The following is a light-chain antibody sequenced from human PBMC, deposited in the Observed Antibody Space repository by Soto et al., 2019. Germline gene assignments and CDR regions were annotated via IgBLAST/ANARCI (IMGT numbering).Light chain of an antibody. CDR3: QQYGSSSTWT. V-gene: IGKV3-20*01. CDR1: QSVSSAY. Sequence: EIVLTQSPGTLSLSPGERATLSCRASQSVSSAYLAWYQHKPGQPPTLLIYAASSRVTGIPDRCSGSGSGTDFTLPISRLEPEDFAVYYCQQYGSSSTWTFGQGTKVEIK. CDR2: AAS. J-gene: IGKJ1*01.